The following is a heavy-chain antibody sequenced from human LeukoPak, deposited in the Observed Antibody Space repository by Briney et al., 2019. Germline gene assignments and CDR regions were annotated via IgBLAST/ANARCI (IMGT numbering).Heavy chain of an antibody. V-gene: IGHV3-30*18. CDR2: ISYDGSEK. J-gene: IGHJ3*02. CDR1: GFTFSAYD. CDR3: AKEVGDFDAFDI. Sequence: GGSLRLSCAASGFTFSAYDFHWVRQAPGQGLEWVAVISYDGSEKYYADSVKGRFTVSRDNSRSTLSLQMNSLGTEDTAVYYCAKEVGDFDAFDIWGQGTMVTVSS. D-gene: IGHD4-17*01.